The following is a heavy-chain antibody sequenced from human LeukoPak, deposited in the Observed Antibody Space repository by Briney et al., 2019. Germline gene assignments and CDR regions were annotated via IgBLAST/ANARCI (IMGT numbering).Heavy chain of an antibody. CDR2: IYYSGST. V-gene: IGHV4-59*12. D-gene: IGHD2-2*02. J-gene: IGHJ4*02. Sequence: PSETLSLTCTVSGGSISSYYWSWIRQPPGKGLEWIGYIYYSGSTNYNPSLKSRVTISVDTSKNQFSLKLSSVTAADTAVYYCARALGYCSSTSCYIDYWGQGTLVTVPS. CDR3: ARALGYCSSTSCYIDY. CDR1: GGSISSYY.